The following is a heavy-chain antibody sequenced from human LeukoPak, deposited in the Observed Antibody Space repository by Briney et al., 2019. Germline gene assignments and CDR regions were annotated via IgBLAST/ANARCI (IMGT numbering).Heavy chain of an antibody. V-gene: IGHV3-23*01. CDR1: RFTFSSYG. D-gene: IGHD3-22*01. CDR2: ISGSGGST. J-gene: IGHJ4*02. Sequence: GGTLRLSCAASRFTFSSYGMSWVRQAPGKGLEWVSHISGSGGSTYYADSVKGRFTISRDNSKNTLYLQMNSLRAEDTAVYYCARKTDSGGQGDYWGPGTLVTVSS. CDR3: ARKTDSGGQGDY.